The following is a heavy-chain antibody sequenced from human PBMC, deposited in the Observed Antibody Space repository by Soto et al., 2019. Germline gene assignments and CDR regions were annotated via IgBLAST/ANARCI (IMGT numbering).Heavy chain of an antibody. CDR1: GGSISSGGYY. V-gene: IGHV4-31*03. CDR3: ARDTDDHYDFWSGLSPTRLRNYGMDV. Sequence: QVQLQESGPGLVKPSQTLSLTCTVSGGSISSGGYYWSWIRQHPGKGLEWIGYIYYSGSTYYNPSLKSRVTXXXDTSKNQFSLXXRXVXXADTAVYYCARDTDDHYDFWSGLSPTRLRNYGMDVWGQGTTVTVSS. D-gene: IGHD3-3*01. CDR2: IYYSGST. J-gene: IGHJ6*02.